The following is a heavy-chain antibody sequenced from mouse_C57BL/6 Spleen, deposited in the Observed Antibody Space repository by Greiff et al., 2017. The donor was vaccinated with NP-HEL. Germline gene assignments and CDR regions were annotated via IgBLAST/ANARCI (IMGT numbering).Heavy chain of an antibody. V-gene: IGHV1-15*01. CDR3: TRGDGYDKRYYLDY. Sequence: QVQLQQSGAELVRPGASVTLSCKASGYTFTDYEMHWVKQTPVHGLEWIGAIDPATGGTAYNQKFKGKAILTADKSTSTAYMELRSLTAEDAAVYYGTRGDGYDKRYYLDYWGQGTTLTVSS. J-gene: IGHJ2*01. D-gene: IGHD2-2*01. CDR2: IDPATGGT. CDR1: GYTFTDYE.